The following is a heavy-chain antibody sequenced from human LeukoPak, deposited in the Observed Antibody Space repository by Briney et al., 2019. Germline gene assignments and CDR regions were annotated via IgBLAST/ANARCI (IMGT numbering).Heavy chain of an antibody. CDR2: ISSSGSTI. J-gene: IGHJ6*02. CDR3: ARDQTLYYDSSGYYYRYYGMDV. D-gene: IGHD3-22*01. CDR1: GFTFSSYE. Sequence: PGGSLRLSCAASGFTFSSYEMNWVRQAPGKGLEWVSYISSSGSTIYYADSVKGRFTISRDNAKNSLDLQMNSLRAEDTAVYYCARDQTLYYDSSGYYYRYYGMDVWGQGTTVTVSS. V-gene: IGHV3-48*03.